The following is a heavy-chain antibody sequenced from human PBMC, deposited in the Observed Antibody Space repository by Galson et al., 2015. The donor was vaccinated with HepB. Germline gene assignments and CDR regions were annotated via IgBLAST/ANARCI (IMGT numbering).Heavy chain of an antibody. V-gene: IGHV1-18*04. CDR1: GYSFSSNA. Sequence: SVKVSCKASGYSFSSNAISWLRQAPGQGLEWMGFISIYNNNIKYAQNFQGRLTMTTDTVTSTAYMELRSLRPDDTAVYYCARWTVTTSDYYYYAMDVWGQGTTVTVSS. CDR2: ISIYNNNI. CDR3: ARWTVTTSDYYYYAMDV. J-gene: IGHJ6*02. D-gene: IGHD4-11*01.